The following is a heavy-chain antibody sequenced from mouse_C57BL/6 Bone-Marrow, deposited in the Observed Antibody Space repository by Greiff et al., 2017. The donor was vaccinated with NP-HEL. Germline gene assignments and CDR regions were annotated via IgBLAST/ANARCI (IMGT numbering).Heavy chain of an antibody. D-gene: IGHD1-1*01. J-gene: IGHJ4*01. CDR1: GYTFPGYW. Sequence: QVQLQQSGAELMKPGASVKLSCKATGYTFPGYWIEWVKQRPGHGLEWIGEILPGSGSTNYNEKFKGKATFTGATSSNTAYMQLNSLTTEDSAIYYCARYPATVVGGDYWGQGTSVTVSS. V-gene: IGHV1-9*01. CDR2: ILPGSGST. CDR3: ARYPATVVGGDY.